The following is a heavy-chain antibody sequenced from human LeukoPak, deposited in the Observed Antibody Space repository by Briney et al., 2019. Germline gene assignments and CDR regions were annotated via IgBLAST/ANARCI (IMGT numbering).Heavy chain of an antibody. CDR3: ARGRWLQARGPSFDY. J-gene: IGHJ4*02. CDR1: GFTFSSHA. Sequence: GGSLRLSCAASGFTFSSHAMSWVRQAPGKGLEWVATFSDSDYGTYYADSVKGRFTISRDNSKNTLYLQMNSLRAEDTAVYYCARGRWLQARGPSFDYWGQGTLVTVSS. V-gene: IGHV3-23*01. D-gene: IGHD5-24*01. CDR2: FSDSDYGT.